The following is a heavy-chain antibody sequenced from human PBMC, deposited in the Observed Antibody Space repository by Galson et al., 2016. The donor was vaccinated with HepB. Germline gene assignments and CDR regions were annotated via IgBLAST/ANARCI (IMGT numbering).Heavy chain of an antibody. D-gene: IGHD2-21*01. V-gene: IGHV4-39*01. CDR3: SESADKWFDP. Sequence: SETLSLTCSVSGGSMFTGSVYWDWIRQPPGKGLEWIGNIHYNGNTFYNPSLKNRDTISVDTSKNQFSLKLDAVTAAETAVYYYSESADKWFDPWGQGTQVTVSS. CDR1: GGSMFTGSVY. J-gene: IGHJ5*02. CDR2: IHYNGNT.